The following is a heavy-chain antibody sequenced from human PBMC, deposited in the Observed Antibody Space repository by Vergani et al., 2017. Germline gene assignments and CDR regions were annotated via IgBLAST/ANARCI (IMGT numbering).Heavy chain of an antibody. D-gene: IGHD5-12*01. V-gene: IGHV3-23*04. CDR3: AKANPRNSGYDYLYYYHAMDV. CDR2: ISGSGGST. Sequence: EVQLVESGGGLVQPGGSLRLSCAASGFTFNHYAMNWVRPAPGKGLEWVSGISGSGGSTYYAGSVKGRFTISRDSSKNTLYLQMNSLSAGDTAVYYCAKANPRNSGYDYLYYYHAMDVWGQGTTVTVSS. CDR1: GFTFNHYA. J-gene: IGHJ6*02.